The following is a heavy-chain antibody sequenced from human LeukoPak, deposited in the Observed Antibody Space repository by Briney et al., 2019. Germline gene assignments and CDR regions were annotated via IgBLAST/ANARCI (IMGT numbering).Heavy chain of an antibody. D-gene: IGHD5-12*01. CDR3: ARGLDYSGYNY. Sequence: GGSLRLSCAASGFTFSNYGMHWVRQAPGKGLEWVSVISFDGSAKYYADSVKGRFTISRDNAKNSLYLQMNSLRAEDTAVYYCARGLDYSGYNYWGQGTLVTVSS. CDR2: ISFDGSAK. V-gene: IGHV3-33*01. CDR1: GFTFSNYG. J-gene: IGHJ4*02.